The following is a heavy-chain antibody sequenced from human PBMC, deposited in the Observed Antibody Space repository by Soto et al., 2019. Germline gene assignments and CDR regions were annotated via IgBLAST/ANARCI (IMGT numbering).Heavy chain of an antibody. J-gene: IGHJ6*02. CDR1: GFTFGVSA. CDR3: TRREGYGMDV. CDR2: IRGKADSYAT. V-gene: IGHV3-73*01. Sequence: EVQLGESGGGLVQPGGSLKLSCAASGFTFGVSAIHWVRQASGKGLEGVGRIRGKADSYATAYAASVKGRFTFSRDDSKNTAYLQMNSLKTEDTAVYYCTRREGYGMDVWGQGTTVTVSS.